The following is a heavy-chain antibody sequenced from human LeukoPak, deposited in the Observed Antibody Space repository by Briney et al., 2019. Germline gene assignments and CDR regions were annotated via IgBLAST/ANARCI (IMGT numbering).Heavy chain of an antibody. CDR2: IRYDGSNK. CDR3: AKGPVLWLRFSFDY. CDR1: GFTFSSYG. D-gene: IGHD5-12*01. V-gene: IGHV3-30*02. J-gene: IGHJ4*02. Sequence: GGSLRLSGAASGFTFSSYGMHWVRQAPGNGLEWVAFIRYDGSNKYYADSVKGRFTISRDNSKNTLYLQMNSLRAEDTAVYYCAKGPVLWLRFSFDYWGQGTLVTVSS.